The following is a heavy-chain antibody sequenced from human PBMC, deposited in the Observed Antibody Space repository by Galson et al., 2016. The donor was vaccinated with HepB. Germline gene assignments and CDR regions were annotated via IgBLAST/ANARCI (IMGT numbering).Heavy chain of an antibody. Sequence: SVKVSCKASGFTFTSSAVQWVRQARGQRLEWIGWIVVGSGNTNYAQKFQERVTITRDMYTSTAYMERSSLRSEDTAVYYCAAEGEYEFWSGAFDIWGQGTMVTVSS. V-gene: IGHV1-58*01. D-gene: IGHD3-3*01. J-gene: IGHJ3*02. CDR1: GFTFTSSA. CDR3: AAEGEYEFWSGAFDI. CDR2: IVVGSGNT.